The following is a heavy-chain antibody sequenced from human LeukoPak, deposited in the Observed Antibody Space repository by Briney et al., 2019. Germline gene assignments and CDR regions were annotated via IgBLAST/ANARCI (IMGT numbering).Heavy chain of an antibody. CDR3: AKEPKHITLIVEVTNYFDY. Sequence: GGSLRLSCAASGFIFSNYAMSWVRQAPGKGLEWISAISGSGVSTYYTDSVEGRFTISRDNSKNTLYLQMNSLRAEDTAAYFCAKEPKHITLIVEVTNYFDYWGPGILVTVSS. CDR1: GFIFSNYA. J-gene: IGHJ4*02. CDR2: ISGSGVST. V-gene: IGHV3-23*01. D-gene: IGHD3-22*01.